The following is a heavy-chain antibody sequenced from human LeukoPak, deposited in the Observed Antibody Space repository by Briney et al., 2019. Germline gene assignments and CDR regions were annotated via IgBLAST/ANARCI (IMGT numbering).Heavy chain of an antibody. D-gene: IGHD6-13*01. CDR3: ARHPAAAAGANRVAFDI. Sequence: PSETLSLTCTVSGDSISNSNYYWGWIRQPPGKGLEWIGRIYTSGSTNYNPSLKSRVTISVDTSKNQFSLKLNSMTAADTAVYYCARHPAAAAGANRVAFDIWGQGTMVTVSS. V-gene: IGHV4-39*01. CDR2: IYTSGST. CDR1: GDSISNSNYY. J-gene: IGHJ3*02.